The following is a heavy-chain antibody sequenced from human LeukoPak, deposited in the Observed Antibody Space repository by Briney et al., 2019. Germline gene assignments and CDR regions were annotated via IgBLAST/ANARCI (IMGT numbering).Heavy chain of an antibody. CDR1: GFTFSSYG. D-gene: IGHD3-3*01. J-gene: IGHJ4*02. Sequence: GGSLRLSCAASGFTFSSYGMHWVRQAPGKGLEWVAVISYDGSNKYYADSVKGRFTISRDNSKDTLYLQMNSLRAEDTAVYYCAKSAPEYYDFWSGADYWGQGTLVTVSS. CDR2: ISYDGSNK. CDR3: AKSAPEYYDFWSGADY. V-gene: IGHV3-30*18.